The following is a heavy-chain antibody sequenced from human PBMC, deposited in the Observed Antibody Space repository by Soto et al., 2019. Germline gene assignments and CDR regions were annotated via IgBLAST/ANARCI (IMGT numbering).Heavy chain of an antibody. V-gene: IGHV2-5*02. Sequence: QITLKESGPTLVKPTQTLTLTCSFSGFSLTTSGVGVGWIRQPPGKALEWLALIYWDDDKRYSPSLKSRLTITKDTSKNQVVLTMTNMDPGDTATYYWAHRLSNPPYNWFDPWGQGALVTVSS. CDR2: IYWDDDK. J-gene: IGHJ5*02. CDR3: AHRLSNPPYNWFDP. CDR1: GFSLTTSGVG. D-gene: IGHD4-4*01.